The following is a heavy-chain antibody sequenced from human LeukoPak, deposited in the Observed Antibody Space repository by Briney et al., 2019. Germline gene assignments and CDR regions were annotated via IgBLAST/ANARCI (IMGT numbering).Heavy chain of an antibody. CDR1: GFTFSSYE. CDR2: ISSSGSTI. J-gene: IGHJ4*02. V-gene: IGHV3-48*03. Sequence: GGSLRLSCTASGFTFSSYEMNWVRQAPGKGLEWVSYISSSGSTIYYADSVKGRFTISRDNAKNSLYLQMNSLRAEDTAVYYCAAGPHIVVVVAANPSPHFDYWGQGTLVTVSS. D-gene: IGHD2-15*01. CDR3: AAGPHIVVVVAANPSPHFDY.